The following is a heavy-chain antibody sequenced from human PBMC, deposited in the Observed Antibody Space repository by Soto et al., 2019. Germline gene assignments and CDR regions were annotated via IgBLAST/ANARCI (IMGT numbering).Heavy chain of an antibody. D-gene: IGHD4-17*01. CDR2: ISTSNGDA. V-gene: IGHV1-18*01. J-gene: IGHJ4*02. Sequence: QVQLVQSGVEVKKPGASVKVSCKASGYTFTSYGISWVRQAPGQGLEWMGWISTSNGDAGYGQKLQGRVTMTTDTATSTAYMELRSLRSDDTAVYSCARDLAYIRDSGGQGTLVTVSS. CDR1: GYTFTSYG. CDR3: ARDLAYIRDS.